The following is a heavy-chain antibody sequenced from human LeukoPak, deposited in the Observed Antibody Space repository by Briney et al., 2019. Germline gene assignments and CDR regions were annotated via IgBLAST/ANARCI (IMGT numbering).Heavy chain of an antibody. CDR1: GGTFSSYA. V-gene: IGHV1-69*01. CDR2: IIPIFGTA. D-gene: IGHD6-13*01. CDR3: ARDTDSRPNWFDP. Sequence: SVKVSCKASGGTFSSYAISWVRQAPGQGLEWMGGIIPIFGTANYAQKFQGRVTITADESTSTAYMELSSLRSEDTAVYYCARDTDSRPNWFDPWGQGTLATVSS. J-gene: IGHJ5*02.